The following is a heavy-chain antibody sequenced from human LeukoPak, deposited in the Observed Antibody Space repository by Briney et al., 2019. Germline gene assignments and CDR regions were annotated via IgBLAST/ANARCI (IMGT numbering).Heavy chain of an antibody. CDR2: IYYTEST. CDR1: GGSINSYY. D-gene: IGHD2-2*02. CDR3: ARAYCSSTSCYKRRVIDYFDY. V-gene: IGHV4-59*01. J-gene: IGHJ4*02. Sequence: PSETLSLTCTVSGGSINSYYWSWIRQPPGKGLEWIGYIYYTESTKYNPSLKSRVTMSVDTSKNQFSLKLSSVTAADTAIYYCARAYCSSTSCYKRRVIDYFDYWGQGTLVTVSS.